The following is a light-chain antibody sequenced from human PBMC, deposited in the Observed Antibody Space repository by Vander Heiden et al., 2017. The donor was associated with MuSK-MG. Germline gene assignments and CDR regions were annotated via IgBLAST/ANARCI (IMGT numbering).Light chain of an antibody. CDR1: QSVLYSSNNKNY. Sequence: VIIHSPVALALSLGERATINCKSSQSVLYSSNNKNYLAWYQQKPGQPPKLLIYWASTRESGVRDRFSGSGYGRDFRRTVSILLAQAVAVYYCRQYESTPHTLGAGTKLEIK. CDR2: WAS. CDR3: RQYESTPHT. V-gene: IGKV4-1*01. J-gene: IGKJ2*01.